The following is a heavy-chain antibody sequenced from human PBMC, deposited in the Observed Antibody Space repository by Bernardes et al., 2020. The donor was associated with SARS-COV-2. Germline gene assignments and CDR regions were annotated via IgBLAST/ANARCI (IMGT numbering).Heavy chain of an antibody. CDR2: INTYDADT. V-gene: IGHV1-18*01. D-gene: IGHD4-17*01. J-gene: IGHJ4*02. CDR1: GYTFTNHG. Sequence: ASMKVSCKASGYTFTNHGISWVRQAPGQGLEWMGWINTYDADTKYAQKFQARVTMTTDRTTSTAYMELRSLTSDDTAVYYCARDLQDYGDYVIDYWGQGTLVTVSS. CDR3: ARDLQDYGDYVIDY.